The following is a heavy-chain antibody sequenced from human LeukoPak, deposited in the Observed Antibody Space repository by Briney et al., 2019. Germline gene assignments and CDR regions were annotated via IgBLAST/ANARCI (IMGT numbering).Heavy chain of an antibody. Sequence: ASVKVSCKASGYTFTSYYMHWVRQAPGQGLEWMGIINPSGGSTSYAQKFQGRVTMTRDMPTSTVYMELSSLRSEDTAVYYCARGWGLYCSGGSCYFDYWGQGTLVTVSS. D-gene: IGHD2-15*01. J-gene: IGHJ4*02. V-gene: IGHV1-46*01. CDR1: GYTFTSYY. CDR2: INPSGGST. CDR3: ARGWGLYCSGGSCYFDY.